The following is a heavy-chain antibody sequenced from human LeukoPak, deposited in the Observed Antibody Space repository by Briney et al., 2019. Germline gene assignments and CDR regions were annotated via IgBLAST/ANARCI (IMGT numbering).Heavy chain of an antibody. D-gene: IGHD1-1*01. CDR3: ARATTTYNFDY. CDR1: GFTFSSYG. J-gene: IGHJ4*02. Sequence: GGSLRLSCAASGFTFSSYGMHWVRRAPGKGLEWVSGLYSGGSTYYADSVKGRFTISRDNSKNTLYLQMNSLRAEDTAVYYCARATTTYNFDYWGQGTLVTVSS. CDR2: LYSGGST. V-gene: IGHV3-53*01.